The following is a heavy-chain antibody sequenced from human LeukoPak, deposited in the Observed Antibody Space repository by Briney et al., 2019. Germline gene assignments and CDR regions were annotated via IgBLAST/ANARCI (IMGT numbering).Heavy chain of an antibody. CDR3: AKYAPPTTTMTRFFDY. D-gene: IGHD4-11*01. J-gene: IGHJ4*02. Sequence: GGSLRLSCAASGFTFSSYSMHWVRKAPGKGLEWVSSISSSSSYIYYADSVKGRFTISRDNAKNSLHLQMSSLRAEDTAVYYCAKYAPPTTTMTRFFDYWGQGALVTVSS. CDR2: ISSSSSYI. V-gene: IGHV3-21*04. CDR1: GFTFSSYS.